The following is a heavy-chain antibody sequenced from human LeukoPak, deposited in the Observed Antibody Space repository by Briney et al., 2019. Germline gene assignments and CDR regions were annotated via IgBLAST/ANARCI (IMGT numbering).Heavy chain of an antibody. CDR1: GFTFSSYE. D-gene: IGHD4-17*01. V-gene: IGHV3-48*03. Sequence: PGGSLRLSCAASGFTFSSYEMNWVRQAPGKGLEWVSYISSSGSTIYYADSVKGRFTISRDNSKNTLYLQMNSLRAEDTAVYYCAKGYDYEIYYYYYYMDVWGKGTTVTVSS. CDR2: ISSSGSTI. J-gene: IGHJ6*03. CDR3: AKGYDYEIYYYYYYMDV.